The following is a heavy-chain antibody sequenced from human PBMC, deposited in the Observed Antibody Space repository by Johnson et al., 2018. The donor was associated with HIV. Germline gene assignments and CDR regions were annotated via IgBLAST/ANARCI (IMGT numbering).Heavy chain of an antibody. V-gene: IGHV3-66*02. CDR2: IYSGGST. Sequence: VQLVESGGGLVQPGGSLRLSCVASGFTVSSNHMTWVRQAPGKGLEWVSVIYSGGSTDYADSLKGRFTISRDNSKNTLYLQMNSLRAEDTAVYYCARGRGPRGAFDIWGQGPMVTVSS. D-gene: IGHD3-16*01. J-gene: IGHJ3*02. CDR3: ARGRGPRGAFDI. CDR1: GFTVSSNH.